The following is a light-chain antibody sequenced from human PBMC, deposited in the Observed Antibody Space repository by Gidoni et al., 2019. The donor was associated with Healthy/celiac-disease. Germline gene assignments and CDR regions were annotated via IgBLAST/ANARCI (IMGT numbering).Light chain of an antibody. CDR1: QSVLYSSNNKND. V-gene: IGKV4-1*01. Sequence: DIVMTQSPDSLAVSLGERATIHCKSSQSVLYSSNNKNDLAWYQQKPGQPPKLLIYWASTRESGVPDRFSGSGSWTDFTLTISSRQAEDVAVYYCQQYYSTPTWTFGQGTKVEIK. J-gene: IGKJ1*01. CDR3: QQYYSTPTWT. CDR2: WAS.